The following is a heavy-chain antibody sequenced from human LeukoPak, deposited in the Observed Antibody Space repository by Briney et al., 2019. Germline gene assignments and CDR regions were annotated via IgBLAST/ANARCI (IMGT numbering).Heavy chain of an antibody. Sequence: SETLSLTCTVSGGSISSSSYYWGWIRQPPGKGLECIGSIYYSGSTYYNPSLKSRVTISVDTSKNQFSLKLSSVTAADTAVYYCARDRGGHSPYYFDYWGQGTLVTVSS. CDR1: GGSISSSSYY. CDR3: ARDRGGHSPYYFDY. V-gene: IGHV4-39*07. CDR2: IYYSGST. D-gene: IGHD2-15*01. J-gene: IGHJ4*02.